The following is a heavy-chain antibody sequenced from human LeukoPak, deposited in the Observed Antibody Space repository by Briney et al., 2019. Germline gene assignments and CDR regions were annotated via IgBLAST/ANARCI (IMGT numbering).Heavy chain of an antibody. J-gene: IGHJ4*02. CDR3: ARAVELGYCSGGSCYSTYFDY. CDR1: GGSISSSSYY. D-gene: IGHD2-15*01. V-gene: IGHV4-39*07. Sequence: SETLSLTCTVSGGSISSSSYYWGWIRQPPGKGLEWIGSIYYSGSTYYNPSLKSRVTISVDTSKNQFSLKLSSVTAADTAVYYCARAVELGYCSGGSCYSTYFDYWGQGTLVTVSS. CDR2: IYYSGST.